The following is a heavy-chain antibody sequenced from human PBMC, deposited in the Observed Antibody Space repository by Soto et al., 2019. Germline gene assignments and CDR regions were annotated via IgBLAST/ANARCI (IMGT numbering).Heavy chain of an antibody. Sequence: GASVKVSCKASGGTFSSYAISWVRQAPGQGLEWMGGIIPILGTANYAQKFQGRVTITADESTSTAYMELSSLRSEDTAVYYCARGLNVKPELELRVGNYYYYGMDVWGQGTTVTVSS. D-gene: IGHD1-7*01. V-gene: IGHV1-69*13. CDR3: ARGLNVKPELELRVGNYYYYGMDV. CDR1: GGTFSSYA. J-gene: IGHJ6*02. CDR2: IIPILGTA.